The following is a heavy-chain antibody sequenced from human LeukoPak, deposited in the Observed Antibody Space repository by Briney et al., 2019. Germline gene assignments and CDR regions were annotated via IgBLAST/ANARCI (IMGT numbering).Heavy chain of an antibody. J-gene: IGHJ2*01. D-gene: IGHD6-13*01. CDR2: INPSGGST. V-gene: IGHV1-46*01. Sequence: ASVKVSCKASGYTFTGYYMHWVRQAPGQGLEWMGIINPSGGSTSYAQKFQGRGTMTRDMSTSTVYMELSSLRSEATAVYYCASDTGTSSSWFFDLWGRGTLVTVSS. CDR1: GYTFTGYY. CDR3: ASDTGTSSSWFFDL.